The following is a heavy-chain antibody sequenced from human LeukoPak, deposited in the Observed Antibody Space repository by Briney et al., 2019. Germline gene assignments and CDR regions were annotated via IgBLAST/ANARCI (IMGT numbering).Heavy chain of an antibody. CDR2: ISVNGDKT. CDR1: GFTFSGHF. D-gene: IGHD7-27*01. CDR3: LKDLTGTWSFDH. J-gene: IGHJ4*02. V-gene: IGHV3-64D*06. Sequence: GGSLRLSCSASGFTFSGHFMHWVRQAPGKGLEFVSSISVNGDKTLYAESVKGRFTISRDNSKNTLYLQLSSLRLEDTAIYYCLKDLTGTWSFDHWGQGTLLTVSS.